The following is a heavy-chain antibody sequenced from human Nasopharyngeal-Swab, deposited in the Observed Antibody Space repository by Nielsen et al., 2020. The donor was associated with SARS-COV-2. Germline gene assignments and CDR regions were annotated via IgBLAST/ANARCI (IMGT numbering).Heavy chain of an antibody. V-gene: IGHV1-2*02. D-gene: IGHD2-2*01. CDR1: GGTFSSYA. J-gene: IGHJ6*02. CDR2: INPNSGGT. Sequence: ASVKVSCKASGGTFSSYAISWVRQAPGQGLEWMGWINPNSGGTNYAQKFQGRVTMTRDTSISTAYMELSRLRSDDTAVYYCARAPRYCSSTSCYAEPYYYYYGMDVWGQGTTVTVSS. CDR3: ARAPRYCSSTSCYAEPYYYYYGMDV.